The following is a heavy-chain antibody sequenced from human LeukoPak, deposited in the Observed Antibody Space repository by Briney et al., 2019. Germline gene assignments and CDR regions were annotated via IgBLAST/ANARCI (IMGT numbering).Heavy chain of an antibody. V-gene: IGHV3-23*01. J-gene: IGHJ4*02. D-gene: IGHD3-10*01. CDR2: ISGSGGST. Sequence: GGSLRLSCAASGFTFSSYAMSWDRQAPGKGLEWVSAISGSGGSTYYADSVKGRFTISRDNSKNTLYLQMNSLRAEDTAVYYCAKDPMVRGVKPYYFDYWGQGTLVTVSS. CDR1: GFTFSSYA. CDR3: AKDPMVRGVKPYYFDY.